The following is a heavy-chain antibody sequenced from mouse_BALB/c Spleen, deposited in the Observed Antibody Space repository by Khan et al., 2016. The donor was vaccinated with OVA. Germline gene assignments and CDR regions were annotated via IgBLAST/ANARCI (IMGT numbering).Heavy chain of an antibody. J-gene: IGHJ2*01. CDR2: INPHIGET. V-gene: IGHV1-20*02. CDR3: ARTDGGDVDN. D-gene: IGHD2-13*01. Sequence: EVQLVESGPELVKPGASVKISCKASGYSFTGYFMNWVMQSHGKSLEWIGRINPHIGETLYNQKFKGKATLTVDESSSTVYMEVRSLASEDSAIYYCARTDGGDVDNWGQGTTLTVSS. CDR1: GYSFTGYF.